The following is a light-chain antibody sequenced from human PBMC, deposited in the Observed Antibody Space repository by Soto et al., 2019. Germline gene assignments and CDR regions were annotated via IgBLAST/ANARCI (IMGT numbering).Light chain of an antibody. Sequence: ELVLTQSPGTLSLSPAARATLSCRGNAGVKNNSLAWYHQHPGQPPRLLIFGAFSRATAITDRFIGSGSGADFSLSITRLEPKDSAVYLCDDYDYGAESFGQGTQLEI. CDR2: GAF. V-gene: IGKV3-20*01. CDR1: AGVKNNS. CDR3: DDYDYGAES. J-gene: IGKJ2*01.